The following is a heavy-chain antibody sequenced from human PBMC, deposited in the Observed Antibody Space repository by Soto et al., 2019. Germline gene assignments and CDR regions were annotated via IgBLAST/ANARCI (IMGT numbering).Heavy chain of an antibody. D-gene: IGHD1-26*01. Sequence: EVQLVESGGGLVQPGGSLRLSCAASPFSCSRYWMSWVRQAPGKGLEWVADINQDGSEKYSVESVKGRFTISRDNAKRSLYLQMTGLRAEDTAVYYCARGMGGLGDYWGQGTLVTVSS. V-gene: IGHV3-7*01. CDR2: INQDGSEK. CDR1: PFSCSRYW. CDR3: ARGMGGLGDY. J-gene: IGHJ4*02.